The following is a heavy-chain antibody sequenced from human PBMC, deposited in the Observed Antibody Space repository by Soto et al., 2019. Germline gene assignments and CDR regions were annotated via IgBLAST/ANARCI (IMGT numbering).Heavy chain of an antibody. CDR2: IYYSGST. CDR1: GGSVSSGSYY. D-gene: IGHD6-13*01. V-gene: IGHV4-61*01. Sequence: SETLSLTCTVSGGSVSSGSYYWSWIRQPPGKGLEWIGYIYYSGSTNYNPSLKSRVTISVDTSKNQFSLKLSSVTAADTAVYYCARGGAAELPYWFDPWGQGTLVTVSS. J-gene: IGHJ5*02. CDR3: ARGGAAELPYWFDP.